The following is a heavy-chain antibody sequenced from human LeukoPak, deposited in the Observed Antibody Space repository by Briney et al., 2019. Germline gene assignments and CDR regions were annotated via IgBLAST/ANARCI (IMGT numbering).Heavy chain of an antibody. CDR3: ALYSSSWSRAGFDY. V-gene: IGHV4-39*01. J-gene: IGHJ4*02. Sequence: SETLSLTCTVSDGSISSSSYYWGWIRQPPGKGLEWIGSIYYSGSTYYNPSLKSRVTISVDTSKNQFSLKLSSVTAADTAVYYCALYSSSWSRAGFDYWGQGTLVTVSS. CDR2: IYYSGST. D-gene: IGHD6-13*01. CDR1: DGSISSSSYY.